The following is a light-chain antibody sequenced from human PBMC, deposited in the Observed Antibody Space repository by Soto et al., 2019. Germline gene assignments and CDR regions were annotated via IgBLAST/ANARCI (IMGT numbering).Light chain of an antibody. Sequence: DIQMTQSPSTLSASVGDRVTITCRARQSISSWLAWYQQKPGKAPKLLIYDASSLERGVPSRFSGSGSGTEFTLTISSMQPDDFATYYCQQYTGYSRTFGQGTKVDIK. CDR2: DAS. V-gene: IGKV1-5*01. J-gene: IGKJ1*01. CDR3: QQYTGYSRT. CDR1: QSISSW.